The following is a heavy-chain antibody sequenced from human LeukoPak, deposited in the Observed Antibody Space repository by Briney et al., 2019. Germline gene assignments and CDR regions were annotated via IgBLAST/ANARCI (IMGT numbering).Heavy chain of an antibody. CDR2: IYYSGST. J-gene: IGHJ4*02. CDR1: GGSISSGGYY. V-gene: IGHV4-31*03. Sequence: PSETLSLTCTVSGGSISSGGYYWSGIRQHPGKGLEWIGYIYYSGSTYYNPSLKSRVTISVDTSKNQFSLKLSSVTAADTAVYYCARGGYSGYDLPDYWGQGTLVTVSS. CDR3: ARGGYSGYDLPDY. D-gene: IGHD5-12*01.